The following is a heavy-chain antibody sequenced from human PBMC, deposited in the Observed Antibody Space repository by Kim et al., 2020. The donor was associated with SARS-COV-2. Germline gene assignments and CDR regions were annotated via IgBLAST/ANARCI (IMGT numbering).Heavy chain of an antibody. J-gene: IGHJ1*01. V-gene: IGHV3-33*06. D-gene: IGHD6-25*01. CDR3: AKGTRGSASAPTLFPLVSCENSPTDTSSVAVGCLAQDFLQKEY. Sequence: GGSLRLSCAASGFTFSSYGMHWVRQAPGKGLEWVAVIWYDGSNKYYADSVKGRFTISRDNSKNTLYLQMNSLRAEDTAVYYCAKGTRGSASAPTLFPLVSCENSPTDTSSVAVGCLAQDFLQKEY. CDR1: GFTFSSYG. CDR2: IWYDGSNK.